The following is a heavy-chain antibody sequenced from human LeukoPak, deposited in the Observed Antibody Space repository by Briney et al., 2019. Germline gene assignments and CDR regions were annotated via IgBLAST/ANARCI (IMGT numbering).Heavy chain of an antibody. Sequence: GGSLRLSCAASGFTFSRYAMSWVRQAPGKGLEWVSANSGSGGSTHYADPVKGRFTISRDNSKNTLYLQRISLRAEDTAVYYCGHDSSGYYYKLDYWGQGTLVTVSS. J-gene: IGHJ4*02. CDR1: GFTFSRYA. CDR3: GHDSSGYYYKLDY. CDR2: NSGSGGST. V-gene: IGHV3-23*01. D-gene: IGHD3-22*01.